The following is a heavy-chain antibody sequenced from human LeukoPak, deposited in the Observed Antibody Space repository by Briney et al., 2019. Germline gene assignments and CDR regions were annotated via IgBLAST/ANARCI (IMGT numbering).Heavy chain of an antibody. J-gene: IGHJ6*02. CDR3: ARGYYDSSGYYHGMDV. CDR2: TYYRSKWYT. CDR1: GDSVSSNTAA. D-gene: IGHD3-22*01. V-gene: IGHV6-1*01. Sequence: SQTLSLTCAISGDSVSSNTAAWNWIRQSPSRGLEWLGRTYYRSKWYTDYALSVKSRIAINPDTSKTQFSLQLNSVTPEDAAVYYCARGYYDSSGYYHGMDVWGQGTTVTVSS.